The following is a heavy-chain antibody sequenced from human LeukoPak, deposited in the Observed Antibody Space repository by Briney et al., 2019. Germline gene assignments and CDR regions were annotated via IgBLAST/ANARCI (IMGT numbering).Heavy chain of an antibody. CDR2: IYTSGST. D-gene: IGHD6-13*01. CDR1: GGSISSYY. CDR3: ARGSSSSWEPAYNWFDP. J-gene: IGHJ5*02. Sequence: SETLSLTCTVSGGSISSYYWSWIRQPAGKGLEWIGRIYTSGSTYYNPSLKSRVTISVDRSKNQFSLKLSSVTAADTAVYYCARGSSSSWEPAYNWFDPWGQGTLVTVSS. V-gene: IGHV4-4*07.